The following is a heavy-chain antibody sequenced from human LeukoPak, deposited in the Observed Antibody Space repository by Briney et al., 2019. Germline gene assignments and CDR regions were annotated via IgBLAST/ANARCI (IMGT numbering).Heavy chain of an antibody. CDR3: ARVQGSPY. J-gene: IGHJ4*02. CDR1: GFTFSDYT. V-gene: IGHV3-21*01. CDR2: ITSDSTYI. Sequence: GGSLRLSCAASGFTFSDYTLNWVRQPPGRGLEWVSSITSDSTYIYYADSVKGRFTISRDNAKNSLYLHINSLRAEDTAVYYCARVQGSPYWGQGTLVTVSS.